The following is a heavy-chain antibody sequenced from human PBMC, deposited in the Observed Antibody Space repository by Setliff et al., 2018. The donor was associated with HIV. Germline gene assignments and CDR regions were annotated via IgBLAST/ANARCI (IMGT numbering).Heavy chain of an antibody. CDR1: GYTLTNND. J-gene: IGHJ2*01. CDR2: MSGINDAG. V-gene: IGHV1-8*01. D-gene: IGHD6-19*01. Sequence: ASVKVSCKASGYTLTNNDINWLRQVAGQGLEWIGWMSGINDAGGSAQKFQGRVTMTRDTSISTAYKELSSLRSEDTAVYYCARVPVADDSSGWYGNWYFDLWGPGTLVTVSS. CDR3: ARVPVADDSSGWYGNWYFDL.